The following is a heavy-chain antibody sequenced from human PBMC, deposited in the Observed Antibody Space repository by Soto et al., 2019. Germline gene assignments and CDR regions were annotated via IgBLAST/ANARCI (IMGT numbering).Heavy chain of an antibody. CDR2: AAYSGGT. D-gene: IGHD2-15*01. V-gene: IGHV4-39*01. J-gene: IGHJ4*02. CDR3: AKVVVGATSHSDFDS. CDR1: GGSIANNNYF. Sequence: ETLSLTCTVSGGSIANNNYFWGWVRQPPGKGLEWIGSAAYSGGTYKNPSLKSRVTVSVDTSKNQFSLKLTSVAAADTAVYYCAKVVVGATSHSDFDSWGQGTLVTVSS.